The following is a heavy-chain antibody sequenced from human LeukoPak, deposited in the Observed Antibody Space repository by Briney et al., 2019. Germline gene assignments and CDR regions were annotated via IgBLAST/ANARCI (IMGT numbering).Heavy chain of an antibody. CDR2: INHSGST. V-gene: IGHV4-34*01. Sequence: SENLSLTCAVYGGSFSGYYWSWIRQPQGKGLEWIVEINHSGSTNYNPSLKSRVTISVDTSKNQFSLKLSSVTAADTAVYYCAREYCSGGSCYAHFDYWGQGTLVTVSS. D-gene: IGHD2-15*01. J-gene: IGHJ4*02. CDR1: GGSFSGYY. CDR3: AREYCSGGSCYAHFDY.